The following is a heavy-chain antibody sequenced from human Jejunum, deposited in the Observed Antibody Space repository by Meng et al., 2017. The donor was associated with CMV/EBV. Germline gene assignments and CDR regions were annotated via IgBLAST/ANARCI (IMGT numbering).Heavy chain of an antibody. D-gene: IGHD3-9*01. Sequence: RLACEGSVFTFSKHWMTWVRQAPGKGLEWVANIKEDGSEKYYVDAVKGRFTISRDNVENSLFLQMNSLRADDTAVYYCARDRNLTFWGQGTLVTVSS. V-gene: IGHV3-7*01. CDR3: ARDRNLTF. J-gene: IGHJ4*02. CDR1: VFTFSKHW. CDR2: IKEDGSEK.